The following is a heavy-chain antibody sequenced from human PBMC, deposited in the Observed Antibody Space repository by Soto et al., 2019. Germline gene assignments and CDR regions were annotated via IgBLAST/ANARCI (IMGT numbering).Heavy chain of an antibody. CDR3: ARDLRCRGCYGMDV. V-gene: IGHV4-31*03. CDR1: GGCISSGGYY. J-gene: IGHJ6*02. Sequence: SETLSLTCTVSGGCISSGGYYWSWIRQHPGKGLEWIGYIYYSGSIYYNPSLKRRVTISVDTSKNRFSLKLSSVTAADTAVYYCARDLRCRGCYGMDVWGQGTTVTVSS. CDR2: IYYSGSI. D-gene: IGHD3-10*01.